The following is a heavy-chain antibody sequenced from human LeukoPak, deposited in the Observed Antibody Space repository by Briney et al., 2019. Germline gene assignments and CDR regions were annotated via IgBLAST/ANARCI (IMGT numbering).Heavy chain of an antibody. CDR2: IYYSGST. CDR3: ARCSSSSSPWYYFDY. V-gene: IGHV4-59*01. CDR1: GGSISSYY. Sequence: SETLSLTCTVSGGSISSYYWSWIRQPPGKGLEWIGYIYYSGSTNYNPSLKSRATISVDTSKNQFSLKLSSVTAADTAVYYCARCSSSSSPWYYFDYWGQGTLVTVSS. D-gene: IGHD6-13*01. J-gene: IGHJ4*02.